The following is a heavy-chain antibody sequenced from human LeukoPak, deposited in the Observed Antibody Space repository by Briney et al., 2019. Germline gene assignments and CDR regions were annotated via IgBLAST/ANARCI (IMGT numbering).Heavy chain of an antibody. Sequence: GGSLRLSCAASGFTFSSYGLPWVRQAPGKGLEWVAVISYDGSNKYYADSVKGRFTISRDNSKNTLYMQMNSLRAEDTAVYYCARGDVVVVAANGWFDPWGQGTLVTVSS. V-gene: IGHV3-30*03. D-gene: IGHD2-15*01. CDR3: ARGDVVVVAANGWFDP. J-gene: IGHJ5*02. CDR1: GFTFSSYG. CDR2: ISYDGSNK.